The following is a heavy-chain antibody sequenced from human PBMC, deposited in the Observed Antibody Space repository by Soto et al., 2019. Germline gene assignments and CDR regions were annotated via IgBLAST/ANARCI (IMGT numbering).Heavy chain of an antibody. CDR1: GGSISSGGYY. J-gene: IGHJ3*02. CDR3: ARGADTATERAFDI. Sequence: SETLSLTCTVSGGSISSGGYYWSWIRQHPGKGLEWIGYIYYSGSTNYNPSLKSRVTISVDTSKNQFSLKLSSVTAADTAVYYCARGADTATERAFDIWGQGTMVTVSS. CDR2: IYYSGST. D-gene: IGHD5-18*01. V-gene: IGHV4-31*03.